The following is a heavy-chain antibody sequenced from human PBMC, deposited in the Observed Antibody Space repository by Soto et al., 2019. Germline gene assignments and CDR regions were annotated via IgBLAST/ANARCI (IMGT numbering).Heavy chain of an antibody. D-gene: IGHD3-9*01. V-gene: IGHV5-10-1*01. J-gene: IGHJ5*02. CDR3: ARQIICFEWGPNFPFLFGP. Sequence: LKISCKGSGYSFASYWITWVRQMPGKGLEWMGRIDPSDSQTYYSPSFRGHVTISAAKSITTVFLQWSSLRASDTAMYYCARQIICFEWGPNFPFLFGPRGQGTLV. CDR1: GYSFASYW. CDR2: IDPSDSQT.